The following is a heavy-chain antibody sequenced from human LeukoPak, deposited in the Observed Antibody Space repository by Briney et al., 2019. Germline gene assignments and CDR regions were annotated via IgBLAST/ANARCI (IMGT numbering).Heavy chain of an antibody. D-gene: IGHD3-22*01. J-gene: IGHJ4*01. CDR3: ARHRDYYDT. CDR1: GDSVSSGSYY. CDR2: IYFSGTT. V-gene: IGHV4-61*01. Sequence: PSETLSLTCTVSGDSVSSGSYYWNWIRQPPGKGLEWIGYIYFSGTTNYNPSLKSRVIISGDTSKNQISLNLTSVTAADTAVYFCARHRDYYDTWGHGTLVTVSS.